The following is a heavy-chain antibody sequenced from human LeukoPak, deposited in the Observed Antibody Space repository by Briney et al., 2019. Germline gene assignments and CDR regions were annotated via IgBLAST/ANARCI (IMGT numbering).Heavy chain of an antibody. CDR3: AREEIRSWFDP. CDR2: MYISGET. CDR1: GASISSYY. V-gene: IGHV4-4*07. D-gene: IGHD5-24*01. J-gene: IGHJ5*02. Sequence: SETLSLTCTVSGASISSYYWTWIRQPAGKGLEWVGRMYISGETNYNPSLNNRATLSLDTSKNQFSLKLSSVTAADTAVYYCAREEIRSWFDPWGQGTLVTVSS.